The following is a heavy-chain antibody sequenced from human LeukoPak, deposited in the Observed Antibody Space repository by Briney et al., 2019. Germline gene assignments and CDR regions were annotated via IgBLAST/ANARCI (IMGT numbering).Heavy chain of an antibody. J-gene: IGHJ4*02. D-gene: IGHD3-22*01. CDR3: ARDSREDYYDSSSYYSGSLVYFDY. V-gene: IGHV3-21*01. CDR1: GFTFSTYS. Sequence: PGGSLRLSCAASGFTFSTYSMNWVRQAPGKGLEWVSAISSNSRYIYYADSVKGRFTTSRDNAKNSLYLQMNSLRAEDTAVYYCARDSREDYYDSSSYYSGSLVYFDYWGQGTLVTVSS. CDR2: ISSNSRYI.